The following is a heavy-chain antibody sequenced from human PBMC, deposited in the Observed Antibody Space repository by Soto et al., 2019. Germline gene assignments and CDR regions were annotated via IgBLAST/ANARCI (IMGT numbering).Heavy chain of an antibody. CDR3: ARGHYDFWSGPLIYYYGMDV. Sequence: SETLSLTCAVSGGSISSGGYSWSWIRQPPGKGLEWIGYIYHSGSTYYNPSLKSRVTISVDRSKNQFSLKLSSVTAADTAVYYCARGHYDFWSGPLIYYYGMDVWGQGTTVTVSS. J-gene: IGHJ6*02. D-gene: IGHD3-3*01. V-gene: IGHV4-30-2*01. CDR2: IYHSGST. CDR1: GGSISSGGYS.